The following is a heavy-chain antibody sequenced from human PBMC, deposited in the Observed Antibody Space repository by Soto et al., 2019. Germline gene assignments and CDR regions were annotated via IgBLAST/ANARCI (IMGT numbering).Heavy chain of an antibody. D-gene: IGHD6-13*01. CDR1: GYSFSSHA. J-gene: IGHJ4*02. CDR3: ARGGALSTSWYWGDGLDS. CDR2: IIPVFGTP. Sequence: QVQLEQSGSEVKKSGSSVKVSCKASGYSFSSHAITWVRQAPGQGLEWMGGIIPVFGTPSYAQKFQGRVTISADKSTNTSYLELRSLRSKDTAVYYCARGGALSTSWYWGDGLDSWGQGTQVTVSS. V-gene: IGHV1-69*06.